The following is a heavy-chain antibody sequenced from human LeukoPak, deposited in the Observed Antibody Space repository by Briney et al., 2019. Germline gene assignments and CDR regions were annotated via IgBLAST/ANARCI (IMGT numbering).Heavy chain of an antibody. D-gene: IGHD1-26*01. J-gene: IGHJ4*02. CDR2: IRFDGSNI. CDR1: GFTFSSHA. V-gene: IGHV3-30*02. CDR3: ARDRGV. Sequence: GGSLRLSCAASGFTFSSHAMHWVRQAPGKGLEWVAYIRFDGSNIQYADSVKGRFTISRDNSKKTLSLQMNSLRAEDTAVYYCARDRGVWGQGTLVTVSS.